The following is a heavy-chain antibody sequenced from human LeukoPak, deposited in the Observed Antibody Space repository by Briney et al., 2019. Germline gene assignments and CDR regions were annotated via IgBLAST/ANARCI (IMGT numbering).Heavy chain of an antibody. V-gene: IGHV3-21*01. CDR3: ASMLLGGSGWYDY. CDR2: ISSSSSYI. J-gene: IGHJ4*02. Sequence: GGSLRLSCAASGLTFSSYSMNWVRQAPGKGLEWVSSISSSSSYIYYADSAKGRFTISRDNAKNSLYLQMNSLRAEDTAVYYCASMLLGGSGWYDYWGQGTLVTVSS. CDR1: GLTFSSYS. D-gene: IGHD6-19*01.